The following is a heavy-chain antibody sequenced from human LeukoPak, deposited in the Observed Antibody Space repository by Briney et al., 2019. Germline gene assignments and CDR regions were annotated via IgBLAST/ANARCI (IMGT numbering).Heavy chain of an antibody. D-gene: IGHD3-9*01. CDR1: GFTFNSYG. Sequence: GGSLRLSCAASGFTFNSYGMHWVRQAPGKGLEWEAVIWYEGSNKHYADSVRGRFTISRDNSKNILYLQMSSLRVEDTAVYFCARGEYDILTGYIDHWGHGTLVTVSS. CDR2: IWYEGSNK. V-gene: IGHV3-33*01. CDR3: ARGEYDILTGYIDH. J-gene: IGHJ4*01.